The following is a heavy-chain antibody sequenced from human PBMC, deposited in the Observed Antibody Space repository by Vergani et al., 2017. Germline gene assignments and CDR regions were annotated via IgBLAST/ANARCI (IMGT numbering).Heavy chain of an antibody. CDR2: IYYSGST. J-gene: IGHJ3*02. CDR3: ATDEDYVWGTGAFDI. CDR1: GGSISSSTYY. Sequence: QLQLQESGPGLVKPSETLSLTCTVSGGSISSSTYYWGWIRQPPGKGLEWIASIYYSGSTYYKPSLKSRVTISGDTSKNQISLTLSSVTAADTAVYYCATDEDYVWGTGAFDIWGQGTMVTVSS. D-gene: IGHD3-16*01. V-gene: IGHV4-39*07.